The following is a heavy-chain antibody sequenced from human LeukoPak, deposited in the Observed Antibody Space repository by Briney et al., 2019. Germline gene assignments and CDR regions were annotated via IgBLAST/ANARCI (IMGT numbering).Heavy chain of an antibody. D-gene: IGHD3-10*01. J-gene: IGHJ4*02. CDR2: ISYSGTT. V-gene: IGHV4-39*02. Sequence: PSETLSLTCTVSSASISSSPYYWAWIRQSPGEGLEWIGTISYSGTTYFNPSHMSRVSIPVDTSKNHFSLKLSSVTAADTAVYYCAANSADYNTLGSSYKVWGQGTLVTVSS. CDR1: SASISSSPYY. CDR3: AANSADYNTLGSSYKV.